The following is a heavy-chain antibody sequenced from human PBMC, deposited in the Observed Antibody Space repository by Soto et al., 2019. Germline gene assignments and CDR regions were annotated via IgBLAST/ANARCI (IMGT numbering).Heavy chain of an antibody. J-gene: IGHJ5*02. V-gene: IGHV1-18*01. CDR1: GYTFTIYG. Sequence: QVQLVQSGAEVKNPGASVKVSCKASGYTFTIYGISWVRQAPGQGLEWMGWMSTYTGDTNYAENLQARVIMTTDISTSTAYMELRSLRSDDTAVYYCARDPGGATGFDPWGQGTLLIVSS. CDR3: ARDPGGATGFDP. D-gene: IGHD1-1*01. CDR2: MSTYTGDT.